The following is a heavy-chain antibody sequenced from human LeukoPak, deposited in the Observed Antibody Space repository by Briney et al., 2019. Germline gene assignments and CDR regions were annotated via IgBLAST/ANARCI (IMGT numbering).Heavy chain of an antibody. CDR1: GGTFSSYA. CDR3: ARDEYCSGGSCYPGNLNWFDP. J-gene: IGHJ5*02. D-gene: IGHD2-15*01. CDR2: IIPILGIA. V-gene: IGHV1-69*04. Sequence: SVKVSCKASGGTFSSYAISWVRQAPGQGLEWMGRIIPILGIANYAQEFQGRVTITADKSTSTAYMELSSLRSEDTAAYYCARDEYCSGGSCYPGNLNWFDPWGQGTLVTVSS.